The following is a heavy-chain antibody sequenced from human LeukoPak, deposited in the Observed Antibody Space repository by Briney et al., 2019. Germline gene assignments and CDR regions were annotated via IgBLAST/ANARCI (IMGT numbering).Heavy chain of an antibody. J-gene: IGHJ4*02. D-gene: IGHD2-15*01. Sequence: GGALRLSCAASGFTSDVYIMHWVRQGPGKGLGWVSLISWDGGGTSYAASVKGRFTSSREKRKNSLYLQMSSLRTEATALYYCVKAVGYCSGGSCYFDYWGQGSLVTVSS. CDR1: GFTSDVYI. CDR2: ISWDGGGT. V-gene: IGHV3-43*01. CDR3: VKAVGYCSGGSCYFDY.